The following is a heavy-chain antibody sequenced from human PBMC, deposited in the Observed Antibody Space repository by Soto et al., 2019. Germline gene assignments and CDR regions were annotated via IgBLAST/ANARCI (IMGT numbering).Heavy chain of an antibody. J-gene: IGHJ6*02. CDR1: GFTFSDYY. CDR2: ISSRGSSI. V-gene: IGHV3-11*04. D-gene: IGHD1-7*01. CDR3: ASLTDPWYNWNYGSLMDV. Sequence: GVSLRLSCAVSGFTFSDYYMSWIRQAPGKGLEWVSYISSRGSSIYYADSVKGRFTISRDNAKNSLYLQMNSLRAEDTAVYYCASLTDPWYNWNYGSLMDVWGQGTTVTVSS.